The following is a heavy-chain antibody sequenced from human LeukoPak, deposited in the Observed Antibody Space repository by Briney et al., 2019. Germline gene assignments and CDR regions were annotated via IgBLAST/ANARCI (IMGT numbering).Heavy chain of an antibody. Sequence: GGSLRLSCAASGFTFNDAWMSWVRQAPGKGLEWVGRIRSKAYGGAADYAAPVRGRFTISRDDLKDTLYLQMDSLKTEGTAVYFCTTDVRWELQPLDYWGQGTLVTVSS. CDR1: GFTFNDAW. CDR2: IRSKAYGGAA. D-gene: IGHD1-26*01. V-gene: IGHV3-15*01. J-gene: IGHJ4*02. CDR3: TTDVRWELQPLDY.